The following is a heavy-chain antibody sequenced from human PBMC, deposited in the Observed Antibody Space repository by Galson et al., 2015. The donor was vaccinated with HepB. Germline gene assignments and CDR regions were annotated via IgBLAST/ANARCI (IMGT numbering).Heavy chain of an antibody. Sequence: SLRLSCAASGLTFSSSWMSWVRQAPGKGLEWVASIKQDGSEKYYVDSVEGRFTISRDNAKNSLYLQMNSLRAEDTAVYYCARDYWGSRRPFDPWGQGTLVKVSS. CDR3: ARDYWGSRRPFDP. CDR1: GLTFSSSW. J-gene: IGHJ5*02. D-gene: IGHD3-16*01. V-gene: IGHV3-7*01. CDR2: IKQDGSEK.